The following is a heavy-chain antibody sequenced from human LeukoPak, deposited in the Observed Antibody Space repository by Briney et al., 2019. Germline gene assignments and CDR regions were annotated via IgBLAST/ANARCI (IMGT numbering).Heavy chain of an antibody. V-gene: IGHV4-59*01. CDR1: GGSISSYY. D-gene: IGHD3-22*01. J-gene: IGHJ4*02. Sequence: PSETLSLTCTVSGGSISSYYWSWIRQPPGKGLEWIGYIYYSGSTNYNPSLESRVTISVDTSKNQFSLKLSSVTAADTAVYYCAGGDYYDSSGYWGYYFDYWGQGTLVTVSS. CDR2: IYYSGST. CDR3: AGGDYYDSSGYWGYYFDY.